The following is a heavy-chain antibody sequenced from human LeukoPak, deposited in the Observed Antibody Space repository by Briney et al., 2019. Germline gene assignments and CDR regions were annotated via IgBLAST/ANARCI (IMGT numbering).Heavy chain of an antibody. CDR2: IYYSGST. V-gene: IGHV4-59*12. Sequence: NTSETLSLTCTVSGGSISSYYWSWIRQPPGKGLEWIGYIYYSGSTNYNPSLKSRVTISVDTSKNQFSLKLSSVTAADTAVYYCAGEFRGGSTNWFDPWGQGTLVTVSS. J-gene: IGHJ5*02. CDR3: AGEFRGGSTNWFDP. CDR1: GGSISSYY. D-gene: IGHD1-26*01.